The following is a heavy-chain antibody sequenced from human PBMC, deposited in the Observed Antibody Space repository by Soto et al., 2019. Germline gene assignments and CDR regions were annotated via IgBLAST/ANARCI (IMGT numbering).Heavy chain of an antibody. J-gene: IGHJ4*02. CDR1: GGSISSYY. D-gene: IGHD3-22*01. CDR3: ARSYYYDSSGGEGY. Sequence: SETLSLTCTVSGGSISSYYWSWIRQPPGKGLGWIGYIYYSGSTNYNPSLKSRVTISVDTSKNQFSLKLSSVTAADTAVYYCARSYYYDSSGGEGYWGQGTLVTVSS. CDR2: IYYSGST. V-gene: IGHV4-59*01.